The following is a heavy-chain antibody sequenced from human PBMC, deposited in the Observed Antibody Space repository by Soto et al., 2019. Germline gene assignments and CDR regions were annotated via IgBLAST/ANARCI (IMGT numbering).Heavy chain of an antibody. D-gene: IGHD2-2*02. J-gene: IGHJ4*02. V-gene: IGHV1-2*02. CDR3: ASGYCSSTSCYILLL. CDR1: GYTFTGYY. Sequence: GASVKVSCKASGYTFTGYYMHWVRKAPGQGLEWMGWINPNSGGTNYAQKFQGRVTMTRDTSISTAYMELSRLRSDDTAVYYCASGYCSSTSCYILLLWGQGTLVTVSS. CDR2: INPNSGGT.